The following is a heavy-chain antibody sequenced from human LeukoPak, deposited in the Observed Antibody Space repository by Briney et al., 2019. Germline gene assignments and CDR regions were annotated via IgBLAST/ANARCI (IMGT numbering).Heavy chain of an antibody. V-gene: IGHV4-4*07. J-gene: IGHJ4*02. CDR2: IYTSGST. CDR3: ARDKTYYYDSSGYYFYYFDY. Sequence: SETQSLTCTVSGGSISSYYWSWIRQPAGKGLEWIGRIYTSGSTNYNPSLKSRVTMSVDTSKNQFSLKLSSVTAADTAVYYCARDKTYYYDSSGYYFYYFDYWGQGTLVTVSS. CDR1: GGSISSYY. D-gene: IGHD3-22*01.